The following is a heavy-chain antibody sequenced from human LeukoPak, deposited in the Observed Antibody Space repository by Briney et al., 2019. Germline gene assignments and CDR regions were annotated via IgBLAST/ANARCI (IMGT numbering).Heavy chain of an antibody. CDR3: ARPSSYSYGYNY. Sequence: TSETLSLTCTVSGGSISSSYYWGWIRQPPGKGLEWIGSIYYSGSTYYNPPLKSRVTISVDTSKNQFSLKLSSVTAADTAVYYCARPSSYSYGYNYWGQGTLVTVSS. V-gene: IGHV4-39*01. J-gene: IGHJ4*02. CDR1: GGSISSSYY. D-gene: IGHD5-18*01. CDR2: IYYSGST.